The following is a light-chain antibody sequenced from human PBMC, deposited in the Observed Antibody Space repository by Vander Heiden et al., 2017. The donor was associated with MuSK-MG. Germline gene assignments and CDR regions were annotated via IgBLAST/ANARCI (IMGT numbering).Light chain of an antibody. V-gene: IGKV1-39*01. CDR1: QSISSY. CDR2: AAS. CDR3: QQSDTTLIT. J-gene: IGKJ5*01. Sequence: DIQMTQSPSSLSASVGDRVTITCRASQSISSYLNWYQQKPGKAPKLLIYAASSLQSGVPSRFSGSASGTDFTLTISMLQPEDFATYYCQQSDTTLITFGPGTRMEIK.